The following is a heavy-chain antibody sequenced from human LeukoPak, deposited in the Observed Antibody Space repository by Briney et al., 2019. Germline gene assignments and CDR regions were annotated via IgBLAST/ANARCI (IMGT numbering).Heavy chain of an antibody. CDR1: GGSFSGYY. CDR2: INHSGST. CDR3: ARLEYYYGSGSYYNPHHYYYYYMDV. J-gene: IGHJ6*03. D-gene: IGHD3-10*01. Sequence: SETLSLTCAVYGGSFSGYYWSWIRQPPGKGLEWIGEINHSGSTNYNPSLKSRVTISLDTSKNQFSLKLSSVTAADTAVYYCARLEYYYGSGSYYNPHHYYYYYMDVWGKGTTVTISS. V-gene: IGHV4-34*01.